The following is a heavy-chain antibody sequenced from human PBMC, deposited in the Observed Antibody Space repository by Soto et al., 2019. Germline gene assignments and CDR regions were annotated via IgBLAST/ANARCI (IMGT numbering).Heavy chain of an antibody. D-gene: IGHD4-4*01. J-gene: IGHJ6*02. CDR2: IYYSGST. CDR1: GGSISSSSYY. Sequence: PSETLSLTCTVSGGSISSSSYYWGWIRQPPGKGLEWIGSIYYSGSTYYNPSLKSRVTISVDTSKNQFSLKLSSVTAADTAVYYCARRKVLYSNYYYGMDVWGQGTTVTV. CDR3: ARRKVLYSNYYYGMDV. V-gene: IGHV4-39*01.